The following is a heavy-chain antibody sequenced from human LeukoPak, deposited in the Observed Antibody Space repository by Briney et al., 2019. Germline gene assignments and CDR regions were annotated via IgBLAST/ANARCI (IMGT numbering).Heavy chain of an antibody. CDR3: ARDMTRPSIAFDI. V-gene: IGHV4-59*01. J-gene: IGHJ3*02. Sequence: SETLSLTCTVSGGSISSYYWSWIRQPPGKGLEWIGYIYYSGGTNYNPSPKSRVTISVDTSKNQFSLKLSSVTAADTAVYYCARDMTRPSIAFDIWGQGTMVTVSS. CDR2: IYYSGGT. CDR1: GGSISSYY. D-gene: IGHD3-16*01.